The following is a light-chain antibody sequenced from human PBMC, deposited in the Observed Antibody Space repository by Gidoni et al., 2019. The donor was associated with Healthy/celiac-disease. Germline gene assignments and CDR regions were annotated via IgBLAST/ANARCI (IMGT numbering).Light chain of an antibody. CDR1: KLGDKY. CDR3: QAWDSSTAV. V-gene: IGLV3-1*01. J-gene: IGLJ2*01. CDR2: QDS. Sequence: SYELTQPPSVSVSPGQTASITCSVDKLGDKYACWYQQKPGQAPVLVIYQDSKRPSGIPERFSGSNSGNKATLTISGTQAMDEADYYCQAWDSSTAVFGGGTKLTVL.